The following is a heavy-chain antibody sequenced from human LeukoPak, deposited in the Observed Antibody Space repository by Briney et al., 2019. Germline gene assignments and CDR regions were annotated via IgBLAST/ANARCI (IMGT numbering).Heavy chain of an antibody. V-gene: IGHV3-23*01. CDR3: ARDRSGNRVFDY. CDR1: GFTFSSYA. J-gene: IGHJ4*02. D-gene: IGHD3-3*01. Sequence: PGGSLRLSCAASGFTFSSYAMSWVRQAPGKGLEWVSAISGSGGSTYYADSVKGRFTISRDNSKNTLYLQMNSLRAEDTAVYYCARDRSGNRVFDYWGQGTLVTVSS. CDR2: ISGSGGST.